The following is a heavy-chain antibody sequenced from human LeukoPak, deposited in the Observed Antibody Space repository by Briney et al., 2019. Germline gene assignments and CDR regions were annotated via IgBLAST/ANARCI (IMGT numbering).Heavy chain of an antibody. CDR3: ARAGAGSRYCSSTSCYIRGWFDP. J-gene: IGHJ5*02. Sequence: PSETLSLTCAVYGGSFSGYYWSWIRQPPGKGLEWIGEINHSGSTNYNPSLKSRVTISVDTSKNQFSLKLSSVTAADTAVYYCARAGAGSRYCSSTSCYIRGWFDPWGQGTLVTVSS. CDR1: GGSFSGYY. D-gene: IGHD2-2*02. CDR2: INHSGST. V-gene: IGHV4-34*01.